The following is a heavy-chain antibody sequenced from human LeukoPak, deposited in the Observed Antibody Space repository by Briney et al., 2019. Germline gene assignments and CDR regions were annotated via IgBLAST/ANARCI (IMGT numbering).Heavy chain of an antibody. D-gene: IGHD2-15*01. Sequence: PGGSLRLSCAASGFTFSDYWMHWVRQAPGKGLVWVSHINADEDRAAYADSVKGRFTISRDNSKNTLYLQMNSLRAEDTAVYYCARGPGEYCSGGSCYSAGYWGQGTLVTVSS. V-gene: IGHV3-74*01. CDR3: ARGPGEYCSGGSCYSAGY. CDR2: INADEDRA. J-gene: IGHJ4*02. CDR1: GFTFSDYW.